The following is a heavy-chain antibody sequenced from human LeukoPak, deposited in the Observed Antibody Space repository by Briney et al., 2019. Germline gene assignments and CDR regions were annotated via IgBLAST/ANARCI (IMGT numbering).Heavy chain of an antibody. Sequence: SETLSLTCTVPGGSISSSRYYWGWIRQPPGKGLEWIGSIYYSGSTYYNPSLKSRVTISVATSKNQFSLKLRSVTAADTAVYYCARQGGGATTWPPFDYWGQGTLVTVSS. V-gene: IGHV4-39*01. D-gene: IGHD1-26*01. CDR3: ARQGGGATTWPPFDY. J-gene: IGHJ4*02. CDR1: GGSISSSRYY. CDR2: IYYSGST.